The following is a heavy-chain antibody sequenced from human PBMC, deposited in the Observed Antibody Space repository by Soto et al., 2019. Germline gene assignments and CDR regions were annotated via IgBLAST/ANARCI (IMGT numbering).Heavy chain of an antibody. Sequence: EVHLADSGGDLVQPGGSLRLSCAASGFTFSNYWMSWVRQAPGKGLEWVANIDPDGSQKYYVESVKGQFTITRDNATNSLSRHMNRLRAEDMAVYFCARAMGTSGAAGYGGQAPLVSVSS. V-gene: IGHV3-7*01. CDR2: IDPDGSQK. D-gene: IGHD2-8*01. CDR3: ARAMGTSGAAGY. J-gene: IGHJ4*02. CDR1: GFTFSNYW.